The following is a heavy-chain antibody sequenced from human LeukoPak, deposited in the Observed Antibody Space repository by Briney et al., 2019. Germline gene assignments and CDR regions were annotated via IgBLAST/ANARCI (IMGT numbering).Heavy chain of an antibody. Sequence: HPGRSLRLSCAASGFTFSSYGMHWARQAPGKGLEWVAVISYDGSNKYYADSVKGRFTISRDNSKNTLYLQMNSLRAEDTAVYYCAKHTAMVSWGQGTLVTVSS. J-gene: IGHJ5*02. D-gene: IGHD5-18*01. CDR2: ISYDGSNK. V-gene: IGHV3-30*18. CDR3: AKHTAMVS. CDR1: GFTFSSYG.